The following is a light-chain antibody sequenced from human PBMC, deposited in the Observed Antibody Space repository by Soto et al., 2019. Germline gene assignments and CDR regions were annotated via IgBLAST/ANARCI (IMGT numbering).Light chain of an antibody. Sequence: QLVLTQSPSASASLGASGQLTCTLSSAHSSYALAWHQQQPENGPRYLMKLDSDGSHTKGDAIPDRFSGSSSGSERYLTISSLQSEDEADYYCQTWGTGIHVVFGGGTKLAVL. CDR3: QTWGTGIHVV. V-gene: IGLV4-69*01. CDR1: SAHSSYA. J-gene: IGLJ2*01. CDR2: LDSDGSH.